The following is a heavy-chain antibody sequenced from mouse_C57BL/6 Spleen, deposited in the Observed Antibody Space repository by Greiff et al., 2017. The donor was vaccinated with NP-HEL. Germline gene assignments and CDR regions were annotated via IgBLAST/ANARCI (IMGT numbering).Heavy chain of an antibody. CDR2: IYPGDGDT. CDR3: ARVQYSSGVDY. CDR1: GYAFSSYW. V-gene: IGHV1-80*01. D-gene: IGHD1-1*01. Sequence: VQRVESGAELVKPGASVKISCKASGYAFSSYWMNWVKQRPGKGLEWIGQIYPGDGDTNYNGKFKGKATLTADKSSSTAYMQLSSLTSEDSAVYFCARVQYSSGVDYWGQGTTLTVSS. J-gene: IGHJ2*01.